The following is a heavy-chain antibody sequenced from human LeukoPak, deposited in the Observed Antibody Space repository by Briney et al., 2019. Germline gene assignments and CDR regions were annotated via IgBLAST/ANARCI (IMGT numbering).Heavy chain of an antibody. CDR1: GFTFSNYW. D-gene: IGHD3-10*01. CDR3: ARGEFHLPFDI. CDR2: IKQDGSEK. V-gene: IGHV3-7*04. J-gene: IGHJ3*02. Sequence: GGSLRLSCAASGFTFSNYWMCWVRQAPGKGLEWVASIKQDGSEKYYVDSVKGRFTISRDNAKSSLYLQMDSLRAEDTAVYYCARGEFHLPFDIWGQGTMVTLSS.